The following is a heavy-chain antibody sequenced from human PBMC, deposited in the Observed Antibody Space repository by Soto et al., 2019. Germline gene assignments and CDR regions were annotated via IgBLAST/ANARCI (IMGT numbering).Heavy chain of an antibody. Sequence: SGPTLVNPTETLTLTCTFSGFSLTSPGMCVSWIRQSPGKALEWLGPIERDDDDKYYSTSLKTRLTISKDTRKNQVVLTMANMEPADTATYYCARSIRGPRRFNGMDVWGQGTTVTVSS. D-gene: IGHD1-20*01. CDR3: ARSIRGPRRFNGMDV. CDR1: GFSLTSPGMC. J-gene: IGHJ6*02. V-gene: IGHV2-70*13. CDR2: IERDDDDK.